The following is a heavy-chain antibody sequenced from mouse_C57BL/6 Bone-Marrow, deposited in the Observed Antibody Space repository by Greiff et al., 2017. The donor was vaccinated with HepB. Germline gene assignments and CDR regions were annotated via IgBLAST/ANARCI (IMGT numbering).Heavy chain of an antibody. J-gene: IGHJ1*03. CDR3: VIFFTTVVATGYFEV. CDR1: GFSFNTYA. V-gene: IGHV10-1*01. CDR2: IRSKSNNYAT. Sequence: EVKVVESGGGLVQPKGSLKLSCAASGFSFNTYAMNWVRQAPGKGLEWVARIRSKSNNYATYYADSVKDRFTISRDDSESMLYLQMNNLKTEDTAMYYCVIFFTTVVATGYFEVWGTGTTVTVSS. D-gene: IGHD1-1*01.